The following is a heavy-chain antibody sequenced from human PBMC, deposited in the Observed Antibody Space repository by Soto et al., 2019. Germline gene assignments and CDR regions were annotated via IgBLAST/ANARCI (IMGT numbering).Heavy chain of an antibody. J-gene: IGHJ3*01. Sequence: EVQLVESGGGLVRPGGSLRLSCAASGFTFSYYWMHWVRQAPGKGLVWVSRIHSDGSSTTSADFVKGRVIISRGNARNTVDLPMNSVRVEDTAVYYCATGDRGAFELWGQGTVVTVSS. CDR2: IHSDGSST. V-gene: IGHV3-74*01. D-gene: IGHD1-26*01. CDR3: ATGDRGAFEL. CDR1: GFTFSYYW.